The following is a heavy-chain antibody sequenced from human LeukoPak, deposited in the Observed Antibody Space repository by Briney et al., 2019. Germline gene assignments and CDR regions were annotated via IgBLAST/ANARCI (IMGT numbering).Heavy chain of an antibody. Sequence: GASVKVSCKASGYTFTGYYMHWVRQAPGQGLEWMGWINPNSGGTNYAQKFQGRVTMTRDTSISTAYMELSRLRSDDTAVYYCAREPYDFSSPYMDVWGKGTTVTVSS. CDR3: AREPYDFSSPYMDV. CDR2: INPNSGGT. J-gene: IGHJ6*03. CDR1: GYTFTGYY. D-gene: IGHD3-3*01. V-gene: IGHV1-2*02.